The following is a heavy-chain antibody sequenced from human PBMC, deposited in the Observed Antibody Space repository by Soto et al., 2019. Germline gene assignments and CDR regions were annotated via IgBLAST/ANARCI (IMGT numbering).Heavy chain of an antibody. V-gene: IGHV3-30-3*01. CDR2: ISYDGSDK. J-gene: IGHJ4*02. CDR3: ARDPSHNLLRYFDF. D-gene: IGHD2-21*01. CDR1: GFTFRTYT. Sequence: QVQLVESGGGVVRPGRSLRLSCAASGFTFRTYTMHWVRQAPGKGLEWVAFISYDGSDKYYADSVKGRFTISRDNSENTLYLQMNSLRDNDPAVYFCARDPSHNLLRYFDFWGQGTLVTVSS.